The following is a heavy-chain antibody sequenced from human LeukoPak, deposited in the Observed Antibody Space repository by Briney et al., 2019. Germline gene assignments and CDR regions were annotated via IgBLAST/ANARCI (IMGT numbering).Heavy chain of an antibody. CDR2: IYYSGST. CDR3: ARGKGQAIFGVVIVSWFDP. J-gene: IGHJ5*02. D-gene: IGHD3-3*01. CDR1: GGSISSSSYY. V-gene: IGHV4-39*07. Sequence: SETLSLTCTVSGGSISSSSYYWGWIRQPPGKGLEWIGSIYYSGSTYYNPSLKSRVTISVDTSKNQFSLKLSSVTAADTAVYYCARGKGQAIFGVVIVSWFDPWGQGTLVTVSS.